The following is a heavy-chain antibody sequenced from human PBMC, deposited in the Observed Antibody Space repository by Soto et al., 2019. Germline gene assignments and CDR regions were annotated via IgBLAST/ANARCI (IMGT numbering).Heavy chain of an antibody. CDR2: MNPNSGTT. V-gene: IGHV1-8*01. Sequence: QVQLVQSGAEVKKPGASVKVSCKASGYTFTSYDINWVRHATGQGLEWMGWMNPNSGTTGYAQKFQGRVTMTLNTAMSTADMELSSLRSDDTAVYYCARRGYSSSWYYYYYYGMDVLGQGTTVTVSS. CDR3: ARRGYSSSWYYYYYYGMDV. J-gene: IGHJ6*02. D-gene: IGHD6-13*01. CDR1: GYTFTSYD.